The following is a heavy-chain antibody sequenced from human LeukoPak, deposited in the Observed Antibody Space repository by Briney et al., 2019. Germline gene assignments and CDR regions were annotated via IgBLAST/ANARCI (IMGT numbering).Heavy chain of an antibody. J-gene: IGHJ4*02. D-gene: IGHD1-26*01. CDR3: AREYSGSYRVFDY. V-gene: IGHV3-23*01. Sequence: GGTLRLSCAASGFTFSTYGMSWVRQAPGKGLEWVSAISGSGGSTYYADSVKGRFTISRDNSKNTLYLQMNSLRAEDTAVYYCAREYSGSYRVFDYWGQGTLVTVSS. CDR1: GFTFSTYG. CDR2: ISGSGGST.